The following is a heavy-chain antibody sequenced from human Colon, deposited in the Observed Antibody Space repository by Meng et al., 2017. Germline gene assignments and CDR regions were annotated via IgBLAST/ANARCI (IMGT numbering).Heavy chain of an antibody. CDR3: ARDVPSLVATTTFYYYYGMDV. V-gene: IGHV3-48*03. CDR1: GFNFVVYE. J-gene: IGHJ6*02. Sequence: GGSLRLSCVASGFNFVVYEMNWVRQAPGKGLEWISYISSTGSTIFYADSVKGRFTISRDNSRNSVYLEMNSLRVEDTAVYYCARDVPSLVATTTFYYYYGMDVWGQGTAVTVSS. D-gene: IGHD5-12*01. CDR2: ISSTGSTI.